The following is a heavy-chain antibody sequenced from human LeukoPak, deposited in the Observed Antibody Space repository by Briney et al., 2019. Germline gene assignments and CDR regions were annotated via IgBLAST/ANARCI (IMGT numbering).Heavy chain of an antibody. CDR3: AKEVEEEDSSATDAFDL. CDR2: ISWNSGKI. Sequence: GGSLRLSCAASGFIFYDYAMHWLRQAPEKGREWVSSISWNSGKIGYADSVKGRFTISRDNAKNSLYLQMNSLRPEDTAFYYCAKEVEEEDSSATDAFDLWGQGTMVTVSS. V-gene: IGHV3-9*01. J-gene: IGHJ3*01. CDR1: GFIFYDYA. D-gene: IGHD3-22*01.